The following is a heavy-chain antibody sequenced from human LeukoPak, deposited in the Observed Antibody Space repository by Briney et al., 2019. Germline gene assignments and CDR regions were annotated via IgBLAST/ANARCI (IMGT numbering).Heavy chain of an antibody. Sequence: GGSLRLSCAASGFTFSSYAMHWVRQAPGKGLVWVAVISYDGSNKYYGDSVKGRFTISRDNSKNPLYLQMNSLRAEDTAVYYCARVAVTIYYYYYGMDLWGKGTTVTVSS. CDR2: ISYDGSNK. CDR1: GFTFSSYA. J-gene: IGHJ6*04. V-gene: IGHV3-30*04. D-gene: IGHD6-19*01. CDR3: ARVAVTIYYYYYGMDL.